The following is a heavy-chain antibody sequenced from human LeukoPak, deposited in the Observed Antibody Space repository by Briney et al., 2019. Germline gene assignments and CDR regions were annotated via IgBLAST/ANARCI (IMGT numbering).Heavy chain of an antibody. D-gene: IGHD2-15*01. V-gene: IGHV3-23*01. J-gene: IGHJ3*02. CDR2: ISGGGGST. Sequence: GGTLRLSCAASGFTFSSYGMSWVRQAPGKGLEWVSAISGGGGSTYYADSVKGRFTISRDNSKNTLYLQMNSLRAEDTAVYYCAKEGVLVGHDALDIWGQGTMVTVSS. CDR3: AKEGVLVGHDALDI. CDR1: GFTFSSYG.